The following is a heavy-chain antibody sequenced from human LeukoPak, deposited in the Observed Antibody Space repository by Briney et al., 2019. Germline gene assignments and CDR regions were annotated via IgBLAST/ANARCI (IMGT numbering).Heavy chain of an antibody. CDR3: ARDLAHAFDI. J-gene: IGHJ3*02. Sequence: SETLSLTCTVSGGSISSGSYYWSWIRQPAGKGLEWIGSIYYSGSTYYNPSLKSRVTISVDTSKNQFSLKLSSVTAADTAVYYCARDLAHAFDIWGQGTMVTVSS. D-gene: IGHD5-12*01. V-gene: IGHV4-39*07. CDR1: GGSISSGSYY. CDR2: IYYSGST.